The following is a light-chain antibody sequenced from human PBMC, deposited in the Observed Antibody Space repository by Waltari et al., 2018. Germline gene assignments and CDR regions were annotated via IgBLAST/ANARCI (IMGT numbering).Light chain of an antibody. CDR3: AAGDDSLMGPV. CDR2: GNN. CDR1: SSNIGSNT. J-gene: IGLJ3*02. V-gene: IGLV1-44*01. Sequence: QSVLTHSPSTSGTPGQKVTISCSGSSSNIGSNTVNWYQQLPGTAPKLLIYGNNQRPPGVPDRCSCSKSGTSASLAISGLQSEDEADYYCAAGDDSLMGPVFGGGTKLTVL.